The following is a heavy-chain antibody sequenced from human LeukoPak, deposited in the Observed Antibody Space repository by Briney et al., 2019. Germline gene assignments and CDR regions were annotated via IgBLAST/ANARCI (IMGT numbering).Heavy chain of an antibody. V-gene: IGHV4-59*01. CDR2: IYYSGST. Sequence: SVTLSLTCTVSGGSISSYYWSWIRQPPGKGLEWIGYIYYSGSTNYNPSLKSRVTISVDTSKNQFSLKLSSVTAADTAVYYCAREGYYYGMDVWGQGTTVTVSS. CDR3: AREGYYYGMDV. CDR1: GGSISSYY. J-gene: IGHJ6*02.